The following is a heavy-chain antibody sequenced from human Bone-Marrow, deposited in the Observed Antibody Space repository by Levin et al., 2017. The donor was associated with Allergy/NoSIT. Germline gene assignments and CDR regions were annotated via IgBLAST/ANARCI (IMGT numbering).Heavy chain of an antibody. J-gene: IGHJ4*02. D-gene: IGHD6-19*01. V-gene: IGHV3-33*01. CDR2: IWNDGSKI. CDR3: ARAGGRAVADSFDY. Sequence: GGSLRLSCAASGFTFSSFGMHWVHQAPGKGLEWVAIIWNDGSKIYYADSVKGRFIISRDNSKNTLYLQRNTLRAEDTGVYYCARAGGRAVADSFDYWGQGTLVTVSS. CDR1: GFTFSSFG.